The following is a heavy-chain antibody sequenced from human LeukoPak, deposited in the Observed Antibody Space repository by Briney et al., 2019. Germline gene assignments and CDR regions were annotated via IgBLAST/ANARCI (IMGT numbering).Heavy chain of an antibody. J-gene: IGHJ6*03. V-gene: IGHV1-2*02. CDR1: GYTFTDYY. CDR2: INPNSGGT. D-gene: IGHD4-11*01. Sequence: ASVKVSFKASGYTFTDYYMHWVRQAPGQGLEWMGWINPNSGGTNYAQKFQGRVTMTRDTSISTACMELSRLRSDDTAVYYCARDPTVTTSRYYYYYYMDVWGKGTTVTVSS. CDR3: ARDPTVTTSRYYYYYYMDV.